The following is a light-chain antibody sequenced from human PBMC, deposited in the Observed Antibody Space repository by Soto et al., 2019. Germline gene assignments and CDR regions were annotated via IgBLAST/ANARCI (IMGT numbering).Light chain of an antibody. CDR3: QQYYSTPRT. CDR2: WAS. V-gene: IGKV4-1*01. Sequence: NNYVSWYQQKPGQPPKLLIYWASTRESGVPDRFSGSGSGTDFTLTISSLQAEDVAVYYCQQYYSTPRTFGQGTKV. J-gene: IGKJ1*01. CDR1: NNY.